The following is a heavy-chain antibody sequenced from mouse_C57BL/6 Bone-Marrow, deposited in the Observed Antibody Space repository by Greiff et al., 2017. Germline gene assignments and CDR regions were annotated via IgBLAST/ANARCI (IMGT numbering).Heavy chain of an antibody. Sequence: VQLQQPGAELVKPGASVKLSCKASGYTFTSYWMHWVKQRPGQGLEWIGMIHPNSGSTNYNEKFKSKATLTVDKSSSTAYMQLSSLTSEDSAVYYCARWLYYYGSSYFDYWGQGTTLTVSS. J-gene: IGHJ2*01. D-gene: IGHD1-1*01. CDR2: IHPNSGST. CDR1: GYTFTSYW. V-gene: IGHV1-64*01. CDR3: ARWLYYYGSSYFDY.